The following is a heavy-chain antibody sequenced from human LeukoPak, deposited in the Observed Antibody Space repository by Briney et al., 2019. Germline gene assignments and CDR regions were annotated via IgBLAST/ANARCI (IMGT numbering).Heavy chain of an antibody. CDR1: GFTVSSNY. J-gene: IGHJ5*02. Sequence: PGGSLRLSCAASGFTVSSNYMCWVRQAPGKGLEWVSVIYSGGSTYYADSVKGRFTISRDNSKNTLYLQMNSLRAEDTAVYYCAKGAEYADTNWFDPWGQGTLVTVSS. V-gene: IGHV3-53*01. CDR3: AKGAEYADTNWFDP. D-gene: IGHD2-2*01. CDR2: IYSGGST.